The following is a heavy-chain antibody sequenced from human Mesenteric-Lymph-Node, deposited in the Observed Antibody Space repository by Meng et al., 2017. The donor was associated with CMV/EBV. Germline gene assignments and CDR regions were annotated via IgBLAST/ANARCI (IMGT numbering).Heavy chain of an antibody. Sequence: VSGGSISSSSYYWGWIRQPPGKGLEWIGSIYYSGNSHYNPSLKSRGTISVDTSKNHFSLKLSSVTAADTAVYYCARHLLGYWYFDLWGRGTLVTVSS. J-gene: IGHJ2*01. CDR2: IYYSGNS. D-gene: IGHD7-27*01. CDR1: GGSISSSSYY. CDR3: ARHLLGYWYFDL. V-gene: IGHV4-39*01.